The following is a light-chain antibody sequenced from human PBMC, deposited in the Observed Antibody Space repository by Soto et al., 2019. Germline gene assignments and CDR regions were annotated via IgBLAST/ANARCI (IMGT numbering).Light chain of an antibody. CDR2: KAS. Sequence: DLQMTQSPSTLSASVGDRVTITCRASQSISTWLAWYQQKPGKAPKLLIYKASSLEGGVPSRFSGSGSGTEFYITISSLQPDDFATYYCQQYNTYPLTFGGGTTVEIK. J-gene: IGKJ4*01. CDR3: QQYNTYPLT. CDR1: QSISTW. V-gene: IGKV1-5*03.